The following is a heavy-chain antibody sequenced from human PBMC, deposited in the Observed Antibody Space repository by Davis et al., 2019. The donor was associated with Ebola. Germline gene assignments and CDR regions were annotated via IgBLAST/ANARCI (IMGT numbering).Heavy chain of an antibody. J-gene: IGHJ6*02. Sequence: GESLKISCAASGLTFSNFAMNWVRQAPGKGLQWVSIIYSGGTTYYADSVKGRFTISRDNSRNTLFLQMNNLRADDTAVYYCARGDFYYGVDVWGQGTTVTVSS. CDR1: GLTFSNFA. CDR3: ARGDFYYGVDV. V-gene: IGHV3-53*01. CDR2: IYSGGTT.